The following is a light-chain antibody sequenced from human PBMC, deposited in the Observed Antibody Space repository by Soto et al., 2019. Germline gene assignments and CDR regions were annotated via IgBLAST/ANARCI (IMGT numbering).Light chain of an antibody. CDR2: DVS. CDR3: HQYNVSPAT. Sequence: EKVMTQSPATLSVSPGERATLSCRASQSVNNNFAWYKQIHARAPRLLIYDVSTRATGIPPRFSGSGSETDFTLTSSSLQSEDFGIYFCHQYNVSPATFGQGTRLEIK. V-gene: IGKV3-15*01. CDR1: QSVNNN. J-gene: IGKJ5*01.